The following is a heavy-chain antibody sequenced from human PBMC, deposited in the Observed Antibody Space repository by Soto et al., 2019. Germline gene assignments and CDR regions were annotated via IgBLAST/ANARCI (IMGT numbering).Heavy chain of an antibody. CDR1: GFTFSSYA. V-gene: IGHV3-23*01. CDR3: AKARYPMTTVTTPYDY. CDR2: ISGSGGST. J-gene: IGHJ4*02. D-gene: IGHD4-17*01. Sequence: GGSLRLSCAASGFTFSSYAMSWVRQAPGKGLEWVSPISGSGGSTYYADSVKGRFTISRDNSKNTLYLQMNSLRAEDTAVYYCAKARYPMTTVTTPYDYWGQGTLVTVSS.